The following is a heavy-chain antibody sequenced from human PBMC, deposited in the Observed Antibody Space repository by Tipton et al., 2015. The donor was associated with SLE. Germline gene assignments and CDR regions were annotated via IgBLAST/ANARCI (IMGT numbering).Heavy chain of an antibody. CDR1: GGSISSYY. D-gene: IGHD3-9*01. CDR3: ARDGEYDILTGYLNWYFDL. Sequence: TLSLTCTVSGGSISSYYWRWIRQPAGKGLEWIGRIYTRGSPIYNPSLRSRVTMSLDTSKNQFSLKLTSVTAADTAVYYCARDGEYDILTGYLNWYFDLWGRGTPVTVSS. V-gene: IGHV4-4*07. CDR2: IYTRGSP. J-gene: IGHJ2*01.